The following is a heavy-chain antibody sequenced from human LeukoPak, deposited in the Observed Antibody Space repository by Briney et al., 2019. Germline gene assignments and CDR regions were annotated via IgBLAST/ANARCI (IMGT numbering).Heavy chain of an antibody. CDR1: GFTFSSYE. Sequence: GGSLRLSCAASGFTFSSYEMNWVRQAPGKGLEWVSYISGSGNTIYYADSVKGRFTISRDNAKNSLYLQMNSLRAEDTAVYYCARGRRALDYWGQGTLVTVSS. J-gene: IGHJ4*02. CDR2: ISGSGNTI. CDR3: ARGRRALDY. V-gene: IGHV3-48*03.